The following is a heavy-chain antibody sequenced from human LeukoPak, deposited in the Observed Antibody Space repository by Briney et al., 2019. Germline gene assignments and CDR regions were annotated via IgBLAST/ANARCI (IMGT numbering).Heavy chain of an antibody. D-gene: IGHD5-18*01. Sequence: PGGSLRLSCAASGFTFSNYDMSWVRQAPGKGLEWVSAITGSGGSTYYADSVKGRFTISRDNPKNTLYLQMNSLRAEDTAVYYCAKDRIQLWWSYFDYWGQGTLVTVSS. J-gene: IGHJ4*02. CDR2: ITGSGGST. V-gene: IGHV3-23*01. CDR3: AKDRIQLWWSYFDY. CDR1: GFTFSNYD.